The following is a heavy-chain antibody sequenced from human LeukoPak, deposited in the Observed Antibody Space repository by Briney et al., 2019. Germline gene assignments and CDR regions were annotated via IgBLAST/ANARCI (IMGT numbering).Heavy chain of an antibody. CDR2: IGTGGNT. Sequence: GGSLRLSCAASGFTFSRYDMHWVRQATGKGLEWISSIGTGGNTYYIGSVKGRFTISREDAKSSLYLQMNSLRAGDTAVYYCVRGGEIGFDSWGQGTLVTVSS. D-gene: IGHD3-16*01. CDR1: GFTFSRYD. J-gene: IGHJ5*01. V-gene: IGHV3-13*04. CDR3: VRGGEIGFDS.